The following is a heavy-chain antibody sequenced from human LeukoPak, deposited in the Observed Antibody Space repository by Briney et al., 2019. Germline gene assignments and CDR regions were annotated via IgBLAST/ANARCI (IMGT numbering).Heavy chain of an antibody. V-gene: IGHV1-46*01. CDR3: ATVSYENDYGDYVFQH. CDR1: GYTFTSYY. Sequence: GASVKVSCKASGYTFTSYYMHWVRQAPGQGLEWMGIINPSGGSTSYAQKFQGRVTMTEDTSTDTAYMELSSLRSEDTAVYYCATVSYENDYGDYVFQHWGQGTLVTVSS. CDR2: INPSGGST. D-gene: IGHD4-17*01. J-gene: IGHJ1*01.